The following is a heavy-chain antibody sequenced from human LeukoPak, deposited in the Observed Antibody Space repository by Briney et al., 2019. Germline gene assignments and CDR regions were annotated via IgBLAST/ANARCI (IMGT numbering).Heavy chain of an antibody. CDR3: ARFYGSGGRNAFDI. CDR2: ISYDGSNK. Sequence: QPGGSLRLSCAASGFTFSSYEMNWVRQAPGKGLEWVAVISYDGSNKYYADSVKGRFTISRDNSKNTLYLQMNSLRAEDTAVYYCARFYGSGGRNAFDIWGQGTMVTVSS. D-gene: IGHD3-10*01. J-gene: IGHJ3*02. V-gene: IGHV3-30*04. CDR1: GFTFSSYE.